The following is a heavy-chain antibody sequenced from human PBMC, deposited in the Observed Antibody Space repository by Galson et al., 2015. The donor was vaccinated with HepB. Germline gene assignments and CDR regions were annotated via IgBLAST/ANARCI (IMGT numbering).Heavy chain of an antibody. Sequence: SLRLSCAASGFTFSSYAMHWVRQAPGKGLEYVSAISSNGGSTYYADSVKGRFTISRDNSKNTLYLQMSSLRAEDTAVYYCVKDENYVSLDYWGQGTLVTVSP. D-gene: IGHD1-7*01. V-gene: IGHV3-64D*06. CDR3: VKDENYVSLDY. CDR2: ISSNGGST. CDR1: GFTFSSYA. J-gene: IGHJ4*02.